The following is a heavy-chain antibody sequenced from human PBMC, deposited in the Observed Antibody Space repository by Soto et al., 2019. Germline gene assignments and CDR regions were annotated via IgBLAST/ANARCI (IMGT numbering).Heavy chain of an antibody. Sequence: SVKVSCKASGGTFSSYAISWVRQAPGQGLEWMGGIIPIFGTANYAQKFQGRVTITADESTSTAYMELSSLRSEDTAVYYCAGPMVRGVHYYYGMDVWGQGTTVTVSS. CDR1: GGTFSSYA. CDR2: IIPIFGTA. D-gene: IGHD3-10*01. J-gene: IGHJ6*02. CDR3: AGPMVRGVHYYYGMDV. V-gene: IGHV1-69*13.